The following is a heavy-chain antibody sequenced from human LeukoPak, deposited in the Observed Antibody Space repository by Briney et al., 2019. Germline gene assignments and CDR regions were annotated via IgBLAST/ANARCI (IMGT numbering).Heavy chain of an antibody. CDR2: IVVGSGNT. CDR3: ARDGRRDGDDAFDI. Sequence: VKVSCKASGFTFTSSAMQWVRQARGQRLEWIGWIVVGSGNTNYAQKLQGRVTMTTDTSTSTAYMELRSLRSDDTAVYYCARDGRRDGDDAFDIWGQGTMVTASS. J-gene: IGHJ3*02. D-gene: IGHD5-24*01. V-gene: IGHV1-58*02. CDR1: GFTFTSSA.